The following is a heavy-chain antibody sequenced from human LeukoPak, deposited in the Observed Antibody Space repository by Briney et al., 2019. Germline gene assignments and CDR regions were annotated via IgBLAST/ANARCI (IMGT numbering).Heavy chain of an antibody. CDR1: GGSINNYY. CDR2: IYYSGIT. V-gene: IGHV4-59*01. D-gene: IGHD3-22*01. CDR3: ASGTRYYYDTTGYYYFTL. Sequence: SETLSLTCTVSGGSINNYYWSWIRQSPGKGLEWIGYIYYSGITNYNPSLKSRVTISVDTSKNQFSLNLNFVTAADTAVYYCASGTRYYYDTTGYYYFTLWGRGALVTVSS. J-gene: IGHJ4*02.